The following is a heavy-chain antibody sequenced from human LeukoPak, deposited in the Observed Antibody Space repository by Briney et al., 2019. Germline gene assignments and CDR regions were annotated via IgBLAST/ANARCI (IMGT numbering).Heavy chain of an antibody. D-gene: IGHD3-10*01. CDR1: GYSITSYW. Sequence: AESLNISCKGSGYSITSYWIGWVRPMAGKGLEWMGITYPGDSDTRYSPSCQGQVTISADKSISTAYLQWSSLKASDTAMYYCARRIGYNWFDPWGQGTLVTVSS. V-gene: IGHV5-51*01. J-gene: IGHJ5*02. CDR3: ARRIGYNWFDP. CDR2: TYPGDSDT.